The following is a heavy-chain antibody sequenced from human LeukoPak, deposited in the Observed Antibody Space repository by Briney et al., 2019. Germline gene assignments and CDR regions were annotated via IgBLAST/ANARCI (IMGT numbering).Heavy chain of an antibody. Sequence: PGGSLRLSCAAPGFTFSSYWMSWVRQAPGKGLEWVANIKQDGSEKSYVDSVKGRFTISRDNAKNSLYLQMNSLRAEDTAVYYCARSGSYYRSGSYYSDYWGQGTLVTVSS. J-gene: IGHJ4*02. V-gene: IGHV3-7*04. CDR2: IKQDGSEK. D-gene: IGHD3-10*01. CDR3: ARSGSYYRSGSYYSDY. CDR1: GFTFSSYW.